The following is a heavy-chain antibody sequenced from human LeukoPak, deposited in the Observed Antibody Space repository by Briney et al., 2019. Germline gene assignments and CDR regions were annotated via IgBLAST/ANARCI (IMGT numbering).Heavy chain of an antibody. J-gene: IGHJ4*02. CDR1: GLTYNFYA. CDR3: AKYDNSWYEMGYFDY. CDR2: IRASGGET. D-gene: IGHD6-13*01. Sequence: GGSLRLSCAVSGLTYNFYAKRWVRHAPGGGGEWVSGIRASGGETYYADSVHGRFTVSRDNSSNTLDLQMNSLRAEDTAVYYCAKYDNSWYEMGYFDYWGQGALVTVSS. V-gene: IGHV3-23*01.